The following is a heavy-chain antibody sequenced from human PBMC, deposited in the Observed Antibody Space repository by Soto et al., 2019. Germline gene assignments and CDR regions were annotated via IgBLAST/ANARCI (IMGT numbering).Heavy chain of an antibody. J-gene: IGHJ5*02. CDR2: IKQDASEK. CDR1: GLTFNNYW. Sequence: GGSLRLSCAVSGLTFNNYWMSWVRQAPGKGLEWVANIKQDASEKYYVGSVKGRFTISRDNAKNSMYLQMNNLRAEDTAMYYCASHYHGSYLHDLWAQGTLVTVSS. D-gene: IGHD1-26*01. V-gene: IGHV3-7*03. CDR3: ASHYHGSYLHDL.